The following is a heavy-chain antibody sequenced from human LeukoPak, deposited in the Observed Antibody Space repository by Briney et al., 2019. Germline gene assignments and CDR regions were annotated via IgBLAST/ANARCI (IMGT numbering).Heavy chain of an antibody. Sequence: SETLSLTCTVSGYSISSGYYWGWIRQPPGKGLEWIGSIYHSGSTYYNPSLKSRVTISADTSKNQFSLKLRSVTAADTAVYYCARGAWAVAGTYGVNYYYYYYMDVWGKGTTVTISS. V-gene: IGHV4-38-2*02. CDR2: IYHSGST. CDR1: GYSISSGYY. J-gene: IGHJ6*03. CDR3: ARGAWAVAGTYGVNYYYYYYMDV. D-gene: IGHD6-19*01.